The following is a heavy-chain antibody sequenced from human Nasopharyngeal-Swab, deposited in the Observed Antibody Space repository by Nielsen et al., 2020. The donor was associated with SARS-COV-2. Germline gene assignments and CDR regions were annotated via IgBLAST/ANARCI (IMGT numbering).Heavy chain of an antibody. D-gene: IGHD2-2*01. CDR3: AKDLSSTSPYIYYYYYSMDV. J-gene: IGHJ6*02. CDR2: ISGSGGST. Sequence: GESLKISCAASGFTFSSYAMSWVRQAPGKGLEGVSAISGSGGSTYYADSVKGRFTISRDNSKNTLYLQMNSLRAEDTAVYYCAKDLSSTSPYIYYYYYSMDVWGQGTTVTVSS. V-gene: IGHV3-23*01. CDR1: GFTFSSYA.